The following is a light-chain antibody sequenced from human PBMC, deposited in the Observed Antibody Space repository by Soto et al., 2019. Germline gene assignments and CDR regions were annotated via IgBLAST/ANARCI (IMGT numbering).Light chain of an antibody. J-gene: IGKJ4*01. Sequence: DIQMTQSPSSVSASVGDKVMITGRASQNINTWLAWYQQKPGEDPKLLIFAASRLEKAVPSRFSGSGSGTDFTLTISDLQTEDFATYYCQQADSFPLTFGGGTKVEIK. CDR1: QNINTW. CDR2: AAS. CDR3: QQADSFPLT. V-gene: IGKV1D-12*01.